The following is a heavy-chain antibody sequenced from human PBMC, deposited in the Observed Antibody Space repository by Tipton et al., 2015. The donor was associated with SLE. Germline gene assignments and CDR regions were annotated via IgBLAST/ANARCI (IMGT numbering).Heavy chain of an antibody. J-gene: IGHJ4*02. V-gene: IGHV1-8*01. CDR3: ARAPPQLGFDY. Sequence: QLVQSGAEVKKPGASVKVSRKASGYTFTSFDINWVRQATGQGLEWMGWMNPNSGNTAYAQKFQGRVTMTRDTSISTAYMELSSLRSEDTAVYYCARAPPQLGFDYWGQGTLVTVSS. D-gene: IGHD5-24*01. CDR1: GYTFTSFD. CDR2: MNPNSGNT.